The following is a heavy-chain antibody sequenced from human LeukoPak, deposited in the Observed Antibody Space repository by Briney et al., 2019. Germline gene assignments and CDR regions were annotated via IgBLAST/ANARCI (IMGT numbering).Heavy chain of an antibody. Sequence: SETLSLTCTLSGHSISSSYWSWIRHPAGKGRECIGRIYISGSTTYHTSLKGRVTMSLDTSKKQFSLKPTSVHAADTAVYYCAREQGEGAAIRFDYWGRGTLVTVSS. V-gene: IGHV4-4*07. CDR2: IYISGST. CDR1: GHSISSSY. CDR3: AREQGEGAAIRFDY. D-gene: IGHD5-12*01. J-gene: IGHJ4*02.